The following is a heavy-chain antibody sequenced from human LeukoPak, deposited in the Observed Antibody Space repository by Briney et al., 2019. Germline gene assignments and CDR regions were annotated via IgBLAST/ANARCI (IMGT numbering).Heavy chain of an antibody. CDR1: GFTLSSRW. J-gene: IGHJ4*02. Sequence: GGSLRLSCVVSGFTLSSRWMMWVRQAPGEGLEWMTNINRDGSEKNYVDSVKGRFTITRDNAENSLYLQMNSLSDEDTALYYCARDLGGRWGYWGQGTLVTVSA. V-gene: IGHV3-7*01. CDR2: INRDGSEK. CDR3: ARDLGGRWGY. D-gene: IGHD5-24*01.